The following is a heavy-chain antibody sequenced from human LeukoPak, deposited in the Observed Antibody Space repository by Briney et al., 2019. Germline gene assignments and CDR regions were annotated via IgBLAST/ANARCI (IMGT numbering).Heavy chain of an antibody. V-gene: IGHV4-61*02. Sequence: SETLSLTCTVSGGSISSGSYYWSWIRQPAGKGLEWIGRIYTSGSTNYNPSLKSRVTMSVDTSKNQFSLKLSSVTAADTAVYYCARSGYCSSTSCYYYYMDVWGKGTTVTISS. D-gene: IGHD2-2*01. CDR2: IYTSGST. J-gene: IGHJ6*03. CDR1: GGSISSGSYY. CDR3: ARSGYCSSTSCYYYYMDV.